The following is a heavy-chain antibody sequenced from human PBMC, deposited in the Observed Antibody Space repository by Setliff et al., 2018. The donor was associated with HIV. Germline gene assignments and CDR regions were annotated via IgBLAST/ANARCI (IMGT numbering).Heavy chain of an antibody. CDR1: GYSIRDNFF. V-gene: IGHV4-38-2*01. CDR2: IFYTGTT. J-gene: IGHJ6*03. D-gene: IGHD3-10*01. Sequence: SETLSLTCAVSGYSIRDNFFWGWVRQPPGKGLEWIGSIFYTGTTYYNPSFKSRVTMSVDTSKNQFSLNLNSVTAADTAVYYCARTLSTMVKTDGYYDYYYVDVWGKGTTVTVSS. CDR3: ARTLSTMVKTDGYYDYYYVDV.